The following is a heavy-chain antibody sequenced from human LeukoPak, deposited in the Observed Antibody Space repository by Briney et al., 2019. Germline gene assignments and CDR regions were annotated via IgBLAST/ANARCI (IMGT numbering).Heavy chain of an antibody. CDR2: MNPNSGNT. CDR3: ARESEYSYFSEH. Sequence: GASVKVSCKASGYTFTSYDINWVRQATGQGLEWMGWMNPNSGNTGYAQKFQGRVTMTRNTSISTAYMELSGLRSEDTAVYYCARESEYSYFSEHWGQGTLVTVSS. D-gene: IGHD5-18*01. J-gene: IGHJ1*01. V-gene: IGHV1-8*01. CDR1: GYTFTSYD.